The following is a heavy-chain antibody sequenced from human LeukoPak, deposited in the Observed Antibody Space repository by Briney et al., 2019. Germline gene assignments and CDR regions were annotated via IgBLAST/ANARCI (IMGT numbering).Heavy chain of an antibody. Sequence: SETLSLTCAVYGGSFSGYYWSWIRQPPGKGLEWIWEINHSGSTNYNPSLKSRVTISVDTSKNQFSLKLSSVTAADTAVYYWAGLGKLFSVDYWGQGTLVTVSS. V-gene: IGHV4-34*01. CDR1: GGSFSGYY. CDR2: INHSGST. J-gene: IGHJ4*02. D-gene: IGHD2-15*01. CDR3: AGLGKLFSVDY.